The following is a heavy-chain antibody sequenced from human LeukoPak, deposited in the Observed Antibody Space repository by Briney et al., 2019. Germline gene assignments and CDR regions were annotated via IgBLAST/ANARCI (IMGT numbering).Heavy chain of an antibody. D-gene: IGHD6-13*01. CDR1: GGSISSYY. Sequence: PSETLSLTCTVPGGSISSYYWSWIRQPPGKGLEWIGYIYYSGSTNYNPSLKSRVTISVDTSKNQFSLKLSSVTAADTAVYYCASYGDPLAAANNWFDPWGQGTLVTVSS. V-gene: IGHV4-59*01. CDR2: IYYSGST. CDR3: ASYGDPLAAANNWFDP. J-gene: IGHJ5*02.